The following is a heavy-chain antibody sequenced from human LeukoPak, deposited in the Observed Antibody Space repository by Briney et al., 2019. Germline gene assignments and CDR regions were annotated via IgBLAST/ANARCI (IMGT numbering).Heavy chain of an antibody. CDR1: GGSISSGGYY. V-gene: IGHV4-31*03. Sequence: SETVSLTCTVSGGSISSGGYYWSWIRQPPGKGLEWIGYIYYSGSTYYNPSLKSRVTISVDTSKNQFSLKLSSVTAADTAVYYCARDCGSGGSCGEAFDIWGQGTMVTVSS. CDR3: ARDCGSGGSCGEAFDI. D-gene: IGHD2-15*01. J-gene: IGHJ3*02. CDR2: IYYSGST.